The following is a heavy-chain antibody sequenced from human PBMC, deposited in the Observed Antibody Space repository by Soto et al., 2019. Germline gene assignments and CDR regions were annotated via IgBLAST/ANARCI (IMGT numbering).Heavy chain of an antibody. CDR3: ARISYDYYYFYGMDV. V-gene: IGHV3-53*01. J-gene: IGHJ6*02. Sequence: EVQLVESGGGLFQPGGSLRLSCAASGFTVTSNHLSWVRPAPGKGLEWVSLIYSGSTTYYADSVRGRFTISRDNANNTLFLHMSSLRVEDTAVYYCARISYDYYYFYGMDVWGQGTTVTV. CDR1: GFTVTSNH. CDR2: IYSGSTT. D-gene: IGHD3-3*01.